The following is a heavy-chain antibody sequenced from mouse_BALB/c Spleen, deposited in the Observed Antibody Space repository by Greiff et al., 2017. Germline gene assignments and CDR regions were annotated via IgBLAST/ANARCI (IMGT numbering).Heavy chain of an antibody. CDR1: GYSITSGYY. J-gene: IGHJ3*01. D-gene: IGHD2-10*02. V-gene: IGHV3-6*02. CDR3: ARREYGNYRFAY. Sequence: EVQVVESGPGLVKPSQSLSLTCSVTGYSITSGYYWNWIRQFPGNKLEWMGYISYDGSNNYNPSLKNRISITRDTSKNQFFLKLNSVTTEDTATYYCARREYGNYRFAYWGQGTLVTVSA. CDR2: ISYDGSN.